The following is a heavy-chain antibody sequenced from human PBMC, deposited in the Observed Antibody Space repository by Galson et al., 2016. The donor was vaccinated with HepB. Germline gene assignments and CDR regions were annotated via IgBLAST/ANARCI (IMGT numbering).Heavy chain of an antibody. Sequence: SVKVSCKASGGTFRRYAISWVRQAPGQGLEWMGGIFPMFGTSDYAQKFQGRLTITADESTSTAYMELSSLRSEDTAVYYCAREDANYSNYGGPNWFHPWGQGTLVTVSS. V-gene: IGHV1-69*13. J-gene: IGHJ5*02. CDR1: GGTFRRYA. CDR2: IFPMFGTS. CDR3: AREDANYSNYGGPNWFHP. D-gene: IGHD4-11*01.